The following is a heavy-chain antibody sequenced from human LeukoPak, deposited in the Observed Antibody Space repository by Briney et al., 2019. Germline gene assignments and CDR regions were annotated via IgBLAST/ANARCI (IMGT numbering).Heavy chain of an antibody. CDR2: INPSGGST. CDR3: ARDRAGAIDP. Sequence: GASVKVSCKASGYTFTSYYMHWVRQAPGQGLEWMGIINPSGGSTSYAQKFQGRVTMTRDTSISTAYMELSRLRSDDTAVYYCARDRAGAIDPWGQGTLVTVSS. CDR1: GYTFTSYY. J-gene: IGHJ5*02. V-gene: IGHV1-46*01. D-gene: IGHD1-26*01.